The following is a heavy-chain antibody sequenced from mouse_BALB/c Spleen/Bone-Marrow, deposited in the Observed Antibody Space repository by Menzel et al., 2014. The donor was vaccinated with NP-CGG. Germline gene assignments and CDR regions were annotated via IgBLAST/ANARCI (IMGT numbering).Heavy chain of an antibody. J-gene: IGHJ4*01. D-gene: IGHD4-1*01. CDR2: IDPANGNT. Sequence: EVQLQQSGAEIVKPGASVKLSCTASGLNIKDTYMHWVKQRPEQGLEWIGRIDPANGNTKYDPKFQGKATITADTSSNTAYLQLSSLTSEDTAVYYCARWEYYAMDYWGQGTSVTVSS. V-gene: IGHV14-3*02. CDR3: ARWEYYAMDY. CDR1: GLNIKDTY.